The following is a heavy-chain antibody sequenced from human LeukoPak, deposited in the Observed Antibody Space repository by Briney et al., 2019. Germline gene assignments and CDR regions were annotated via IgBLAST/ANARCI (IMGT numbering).Heavy chain of an antibody. CDR1: GYTFTSYG. J-gene: IGHJ4*02. CDR2: ISAYNGNT. D-gene: IGHD3-9*01. Sequence: GASVKVSCKASGYTFTSYGISWVRQAPGQGLEWMGWISAYNGNTNYAQKLQGRVTMTTDTSTSTAYMELRSLRSDDTAVYYCAREGYDILTGYSEFDYWGQGTLVTVSS. CDR3: AREGYDILTGYSEFDY. V-gene: IGHV1-18*01.